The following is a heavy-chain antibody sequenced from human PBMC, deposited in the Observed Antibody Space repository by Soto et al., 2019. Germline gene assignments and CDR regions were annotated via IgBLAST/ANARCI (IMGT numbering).Heavy chain of an antibody. CDR1: GFTFSSYA. D-gene: IGHD4-4*01. J-gene: IGHJ5*02. CDR3: AREHISNSNWFDP. CDR2: ISSSSSYI. Sequence: GGSLRLSCAASGFTFSSYAMSWVRQAPGKGLEWVSSISSSSSYIYYADSVKGRFTISRDNAKNSLYLQMNSLRAEDTAVYYCAREHISNSNWFDPRGQGTLVTVSS. V-gene: IGHV3-21*01.